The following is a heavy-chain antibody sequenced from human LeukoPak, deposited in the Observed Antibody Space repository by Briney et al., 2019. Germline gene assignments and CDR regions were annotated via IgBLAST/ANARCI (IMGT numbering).Heavy chain of an antibody. J-gene: IGHJ6*02. Sequence: SETLSLTCAVYGGSFSGYYWSWIRQPPGKGLEWIGEIIHSGSTNYNPSLKSRVTISVDTSKNQFSLKLSSVTAADTAVYYCARGRREPLYYYYYGMDVWGQGTTVTVSS. CDR3: ARGRREPLYYYYYGMDV. CDR2: IIHSGST. CDR1: GGSFSGYY. V-gene: IGHV4-34*01.